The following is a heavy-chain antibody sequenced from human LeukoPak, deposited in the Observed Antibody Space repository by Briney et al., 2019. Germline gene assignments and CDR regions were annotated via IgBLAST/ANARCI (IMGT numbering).Heavy chain of an antibody. CDR2: IYYSGST. CDR3: ARHAVSNLGNFDY. CDR1: GGSISSYY. J-gene: IGHJ4*02. Sequence: SETLSLTCTVSGGSISSYYWGWIRQPPGKGLEWIGSIYYSGSTYYNPSLKSRVTISVDTSKNQFSLKLSSVTAADTAVYFCARHAVSNLGNFDYWGQGTLVTVSS. V-gene: IGHV4-39*01. D-gene: IGHD7-27*01.